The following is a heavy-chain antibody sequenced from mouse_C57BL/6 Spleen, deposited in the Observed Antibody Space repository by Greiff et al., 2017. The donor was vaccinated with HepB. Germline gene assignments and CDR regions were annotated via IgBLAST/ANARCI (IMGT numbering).Heavy chain of an antibody. CDR1: GFSFNTYA. J-gene: IGHJ3*01. Sequence: EVQLVESGGGLVQPKGSLKLSCAASGFSFNTYAMNWVRQAPGKGLEWVARIRSKSNNYATYYADSVKDRFTISRDDSESMLYLQMNNLKTEDTAMYYCVRGDGYAPFAYWGQGTLVTVSA. CDR3: VRGDGYAPFAY. CDR2: IRSKSNNYAT. V-gene: IGHV10-1*01. D-gene: IGHD2-2*01.